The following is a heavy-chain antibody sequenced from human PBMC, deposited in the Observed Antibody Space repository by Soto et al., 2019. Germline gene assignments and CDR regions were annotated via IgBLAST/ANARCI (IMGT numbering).Heavy chain of an antibody. CDR1: DDSISGYY. J-gene: IGHJ2*01. Sequence: QVQLQESGPGLVKPSETLSLTCTVSDDSISGYYWSWIRQPPGKGLEWIGSIYYRGSTNYNPSLKSRITISVDTSRNQFSLKLSSVAATDTAIYYCARRVAVPGTRGYFDLWGRGTLVTVSS. D-gene: IGHD6-13*01. CDR3: ARRVAVPGTRGYFDL. CDR2: IYYRGST. V-gene: IGHV4-59*08.